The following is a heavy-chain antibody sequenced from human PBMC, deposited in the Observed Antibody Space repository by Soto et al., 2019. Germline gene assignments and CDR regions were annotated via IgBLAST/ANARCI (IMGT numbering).Heavy chain of an antibody. Sequence: SETLSLTCAVYGGSFSGYYWSWIRQPPGKGLEWIGEINHSGSTNYNPSLKSRVTISVDTSKNQFSLKLSSVTGADTAVYYCARTFGIQLWSTGGNWFDPWGQGTLVTVSS. V-gene: IGHV4-34*01. CDR2: INHSGST. J-gene: IGHJ5*02. CDR3: ARTFGIQLWSTGGNWFDP. D-gene: IGHD5-18*01. CDR1: GGSFSGYY.